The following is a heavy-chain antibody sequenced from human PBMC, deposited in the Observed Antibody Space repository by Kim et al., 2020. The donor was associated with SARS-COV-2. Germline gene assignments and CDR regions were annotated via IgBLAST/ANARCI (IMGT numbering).Heavy chain of an antibody. CDR3: ARGPRYFDWSTTGAFDI. J-gene: IGHJ3*02. CDR2: IYYSGST. D-gene: IGHD3-9*01. Sequence: SETLSLTCTVSGGSISSYYWSWIRQPPGKGLEWIGYIYYSGSTNYNPSLKSRVTISVDTSKNQFSLKLSSVTTADTAVYYCARGPRYFDWSTTGAFDIWGQGTMVTVSS. V-gene: IGHV4-59*01. CDR1: GGSISSYY.